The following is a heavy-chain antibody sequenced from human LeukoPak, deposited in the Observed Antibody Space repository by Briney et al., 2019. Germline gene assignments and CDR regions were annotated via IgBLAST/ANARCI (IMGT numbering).Heavy chain of an antibody. V-gene: IGHV3-66*01. CDR3: ARGRAAAGPRYFDY. CDR2: IYSGGST. Sequence: PGGSLRLSCAASGFTVSSNYMSWVRQAPGKGLEWVSVIYSGGSTYYADSVKGRFTISRDNSKNSLYLQMNSLRAEDTALYYCARGRAAAGPRYFDYWGQGTLVTVSS. CDR1: GFTVSSNY. D-gene: IGHD6-13*01. J-gene: IGHJ4*02.